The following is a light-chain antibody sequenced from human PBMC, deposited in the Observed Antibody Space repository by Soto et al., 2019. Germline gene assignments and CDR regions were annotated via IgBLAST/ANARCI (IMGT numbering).Light chain of an antibody. CDR2: EAS. CDR3: QQYSRYPYA. CDR1: QSLDTW. J-gene: IGKJ2*01. Sequence: DIQVTQSPATLSAYVGDRVTITCRASQSLDTWLAWYQQKQGKAPKLLVYEASTSQNGVPSRFSGSGSGTEFTLTISSLQPDDVATYYCQQYSRYPYAFGQVTKLEIK. V-gene: IGKV1-5*03.